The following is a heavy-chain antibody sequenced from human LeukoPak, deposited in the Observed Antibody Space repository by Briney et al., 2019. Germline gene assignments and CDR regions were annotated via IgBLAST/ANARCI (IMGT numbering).Heavy chain of an antibody. CDR2: ISYDGSNK. Sequence: GRSLRLPCAASGFTFSSYAMHWVRQAPGKGLEWVAFISYDGSNKYYADSVKGRFSISRDNSKNTLYLQMNSLRAEDTAVYYCAKGKDYYDSGGYYYTYAFDIWGQGTMVTVSS. D-gene: IGHD3-22*01. J-gene: IGHJ3*02. CDR3: AKGKDYYDSGGYYYTYAFDI. CDR1: GFTFSSYA. V-gene: IGHV3-30*18.